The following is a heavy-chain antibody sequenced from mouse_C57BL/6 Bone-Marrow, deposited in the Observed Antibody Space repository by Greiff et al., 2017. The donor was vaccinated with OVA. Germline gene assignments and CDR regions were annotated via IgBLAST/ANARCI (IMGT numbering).Heavy chain of an antibody. J-gene: IGHJ1*03. CDR2: INPNYGTT. V-gene: IGHV1-39*01. CDR1: GYSFTDYN. CDR3: ERRVYYYGSHWYFDV. D-gene: IGHD1-1*01. Sequence: VQLKESGPELVKPGASVKISCKASGYSFTDYNMNWVKQSNGKSLEWIGVINPNYGTTSYNQKFKGKATLTVDQSSSTAYMQLNSLTSEDSAVYYCERRVYYYGSHWYFDVWGTGTTVTVSS.